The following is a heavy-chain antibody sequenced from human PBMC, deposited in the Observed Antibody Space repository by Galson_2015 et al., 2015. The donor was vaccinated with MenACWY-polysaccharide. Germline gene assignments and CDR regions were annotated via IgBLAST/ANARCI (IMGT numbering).Heavy chain of an antibody. CDR3: ARLDYDSWRYYYAMGV. Sequence: QSGAEVKKPGESLRISCTGFGYSFTSYWISWVRQVPGKGLEWMGRIDPNASYTTYGPSFQGHVTISVDESISTAYLQWSSLKASDTAIYYCARLDYDSWRYYYAMGVWHRGTTVTVSS. CDR1: GYSFTSYW. CDR2: IDPNASYT. D-gene: IGHD3-3*01. V-gene: IGHV5-10-1*01. J-gene: IGHJ6*02.